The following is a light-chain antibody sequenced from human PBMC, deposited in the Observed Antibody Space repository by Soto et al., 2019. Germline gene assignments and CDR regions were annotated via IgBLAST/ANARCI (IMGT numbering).Light chain of an antibody. V-gene: IGKV3-15*01. J-gene: IGKJ4*01. Sequence: EIVVTQSPATLSVSPGERATLSCRASQSVGHNFAWYQQKPGQAPRLLIFATSTRATGVPARFSGSGCGTEFTLTISSLQSEDFAVYYCQQYGDWPLTFGGGAKVEIE. CDR3: QQYGDWPLT. CDR2: ATS. CDR1: QSVGHN.